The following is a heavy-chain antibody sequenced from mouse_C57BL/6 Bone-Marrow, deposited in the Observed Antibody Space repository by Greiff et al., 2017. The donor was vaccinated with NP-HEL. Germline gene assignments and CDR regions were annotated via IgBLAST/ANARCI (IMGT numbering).Heavy chain of an antibody. V-gene: IGHV1-81*01. CDR3: ARRYYSNLWYFDV. CDR1: GYTFTSYG. J-gene: IGHJ1*03. CDR2: IYPRSGNT. Sequence: QVQLQQSGAELARPGASVKLSCKASGYTFTSYGISWVKQRTGQGLEWIGEIYPRSGNTYYNEKFKGKATLTADKSSSTAYMELRSLTSEDSAVYFCARRYYSNLWYFDVWGTGTTVTVSS. D-gene: IGHD2-5*01.